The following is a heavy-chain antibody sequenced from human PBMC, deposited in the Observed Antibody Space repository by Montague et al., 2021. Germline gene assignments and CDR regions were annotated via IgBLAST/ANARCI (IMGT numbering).Heavy chain of an antibody. J-gene: IGHJ5*02. CDR3: ARVFSSWYVGWFDP. V-gene: IGHV4-39*07. D-gene: IGHD6-13*01. CDR2: IYYGGNS. CDR1: GASITSNIYY. Sequence: SETLSLTCTVSGASITSNIYYWGWIRQSPGKGLEWIGSIYYGGNSFYQPSLKSRITMAVDTSKNQFSLKLSSATAADTAIYYCARVFSSWYVGWFDPWGQGTLVTVSS.